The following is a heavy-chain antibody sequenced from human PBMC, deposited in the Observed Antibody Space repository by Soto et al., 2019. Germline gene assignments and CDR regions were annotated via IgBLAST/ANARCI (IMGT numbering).Heavy chain of an antibody. CDR3: TKDPRIGIAVAGVFDY. D-gene: IGHD6-19*01. CDR2: ISYDGNNK. CDR1: GVSFSSFA. J-gene: IGHJ4*02. V-gene: IGHV3-30*18. Sequence: GGSVRLSCAASGVSFSSFAMHWVRQAPGKGLEWLAVISYDGNNKYYADSVKGRFTISRDNSKNTLSLEMNSLRGEDTAVYYCTKDPRIGIAVAGVFDYWGQGTLVTVSS.